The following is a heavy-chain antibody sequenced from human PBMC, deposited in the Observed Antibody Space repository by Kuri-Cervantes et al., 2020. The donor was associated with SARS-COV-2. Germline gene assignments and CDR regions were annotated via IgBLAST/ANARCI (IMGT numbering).Heavy chain of an antibody. J-gene: IGHJ4*02. CDR1: GFTFSDYS. CDR2: ISSSSSYT. Sequence: SLKISCAASGFTFSDYSMSWIRQAPGKGVEWVSYISSSSSYTNYADSVKGRFTISRDNAKNSLYLQMNSLRAEDTAVYYCARVDRTGGNAFVDYWGQGTLVTVSS. CDR3: ARVDRTGGNAFVDY. D-gene: IGHD4-23*01. V-gene: IGHV3-11*05.